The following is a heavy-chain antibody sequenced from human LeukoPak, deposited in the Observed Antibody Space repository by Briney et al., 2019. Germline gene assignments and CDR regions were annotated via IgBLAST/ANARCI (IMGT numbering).Heavy chain of an antibody. D-gene: IGHD4-17*01. Sequence: SETLSLTCTVSGDSIGSYSWNWIRQPPGKGLEWIGYVYHTGSTNCNPSLKSRVTISVDTSKNQFSLKLSSVTAADTAVYYCARDGAGPRHDYGDYTSDYWGQGALVSVSA. J-gene: IGHJ4*02. V-gene: IGHV4-59*01. CDR1: GDSIGSYS. CDR3: ARDGAGPRHDYGDYTSDY. CDR2: VYHTGST.